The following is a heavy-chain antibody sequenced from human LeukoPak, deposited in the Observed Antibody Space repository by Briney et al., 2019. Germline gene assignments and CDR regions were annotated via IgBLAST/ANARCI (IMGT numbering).Heavy chain of an antibody. CDR1: GGTFSNYA. V-gene: IGHV1-69*13. Sequence: SVKVSCKASGGTFSNYAISWVRQAPGQGLEWMGGITPMFGTAKYAQKFQGRVTITADESTSTAFMELSSLRSEDTAVYYCARDSSEFRSLIPHWGQGTLVTVSS. J-gene: IGHJ1*01. CDR3: ARDSSEFRSLIPH. D-gene: IGHD2-21*01. CDR2: ITPMFGTA.